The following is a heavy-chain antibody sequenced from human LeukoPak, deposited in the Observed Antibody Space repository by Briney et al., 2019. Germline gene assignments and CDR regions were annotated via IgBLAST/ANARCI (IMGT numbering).Heavy chain of an antibody. CDR1: GFTFSSYG. CDR2: IRSDGNNK. CDR3: ASSSDIYGSGSYFNSLGDV. D-gene: IGHD3-10*01. Sequence: GGSLRLSCAASGFTFSSYGMHWVRQAPGKGLEWVAFIRSDGNNKYYADSVKGRFTSSRDNSKNTLYLQMNSLRAEDTAVYYCASSSDIYGSGSYFNSLGDVWGKGTTVSISS. V-gene: IGHV3-30*02. J-gene: IGHJ6*04.